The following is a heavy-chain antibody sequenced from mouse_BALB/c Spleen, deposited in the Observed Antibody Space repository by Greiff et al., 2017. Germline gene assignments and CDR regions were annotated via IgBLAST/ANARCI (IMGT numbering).Heavy chain of an antibody. CDR3: ARDYYGSSYWYLDV. Sequence: QVQLQQSGPGLVAPSPSLSITCTVSGFSLTSYGVHWVRQPPGKGLEWLGVIWAGGSTNYNSALMSRLSISKDNSKSQVFLKRNSLQTDDTAMYYCARDYYGSSYWYLDVWGAGTTVTVSS. CDR2: IWAGGST. D-gene: IGHD1-1*01. CDR1: GFSLTSYG. V-gene: IGHV2-9*02. J-gene: IGHJ1*01.